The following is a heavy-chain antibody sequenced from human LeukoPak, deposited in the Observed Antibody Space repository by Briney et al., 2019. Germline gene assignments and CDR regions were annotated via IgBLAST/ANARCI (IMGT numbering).Heavy chain of an antibody. CDR1: GFTVSSNY. J-gene: IGHJ4*02. D-gene: IGHD3-9*01. CDR3: ARDSYDILTGYYPPDY. CDR2: IYSGGGT. V-gene: IGHV3-66*01. Sequence: GGSLRLSCAASGFTVSSNYMTWVRQAPGKGLEWVSVIYSGGGTYYADSVKGRFTISRDNAKNSLYLQMNSLRAEDTAVYYCARDSYDILTGYYPPDYWGQGTLVTVSS.